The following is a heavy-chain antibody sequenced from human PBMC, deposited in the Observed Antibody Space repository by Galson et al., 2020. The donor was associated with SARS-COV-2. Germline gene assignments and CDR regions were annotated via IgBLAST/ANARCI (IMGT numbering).Heavy chain of an antibody. CDR1: SYG. V-gene: IGHV3-33*06. J-gene: IGHJ3*02. Sequence: SYGMHWVRQAPGKGLEWVAVIWYDGSNKYYADSVKGRFTISRDNSKNTLYLQMNSLRAEDTAVYYCAKLTSGDAFDIWGQGTMVTVSS. D-gene: IGHD2-2*01. CDR2: IWYDGSNK. CDR3: AKLTSGDAFDI.